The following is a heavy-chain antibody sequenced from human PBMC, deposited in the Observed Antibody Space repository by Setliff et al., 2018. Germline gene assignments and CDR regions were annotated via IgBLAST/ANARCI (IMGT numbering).Heavy chain of an antibody. J-gene: IGHJ6*02. Sequence: GASVKVSCKASGYTFTRYGISWVRQAPGKGFEWMGWIGPYNGKTCYAKKFQGRVAITTDTSTSTAYMELRSLRSDDTAVYYCAKGGNITRETYYYYGMDVWGQGTTVTVSS. CDR3: AKGGNITRETYYYYGMDV. D-gene: IGHD1-20*01. CDR1: GYTFTRYG. CDR2: IGPYNGKT. V-gene: IGHV1-18*01.